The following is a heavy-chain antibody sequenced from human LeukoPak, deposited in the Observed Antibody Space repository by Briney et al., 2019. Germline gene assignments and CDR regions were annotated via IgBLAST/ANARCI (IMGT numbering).Heavy chain of an antibody. Sequence: GGSLRLSCAASGFTITSYEMNWVRQAPGKGLEWVSSISSSGSTIYYADSVKGRFTISRDSAKNSLFLQMNGLRAEDTAVYYCARRGGSSSRRSPIDYWGQGTLVTVSS. J-gene: IGHJ4*02. CDR2: ISSSGSTI. D-gene: IGHD6-6*01. CDR3: ARRGGSSSRRSPIDY. V-gene: IGHV3-48*03. CDR1: GFTITSYE.